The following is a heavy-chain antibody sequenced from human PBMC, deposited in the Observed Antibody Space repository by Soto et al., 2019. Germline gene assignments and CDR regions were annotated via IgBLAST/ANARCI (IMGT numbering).Heavy chain of an antibody. Sequence: GASVKVSCKASGFTFTNSAVQWVRQARGQRLEWMGWIVVGAGNKNYAQELQGRLTITRDVSTNTAYMELSSLRAEDTAVYYCARETNIRGAFDIWGQGTMVTVSS. V-gene: IGHV1-58*01. D-gene: IGHD1-1*01. CDR3: ARETNIRGAFDI. J-gene: IGHJ3*02. CDR1: GFTFTNSA. CDR2: IVVGAGNK.